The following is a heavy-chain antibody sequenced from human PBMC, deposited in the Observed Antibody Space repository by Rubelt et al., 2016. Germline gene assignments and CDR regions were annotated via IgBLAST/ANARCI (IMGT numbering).Heavy chain of an antibody. CDR1: GDTSLHF. CDR3: ASRSSDGAYVDN. V-gene: IGHV4-59*08. D-gene: IGHD4/OR15-4a*01. Sequence: QVQLQESGSGLVKPSETLSLTCAVSGDTSLHFWSWVRQPPGKELEWIGSISNGGRTNYSPSLKSRVTISSDTSKTQISLKLTPVPATDTAVYYCASRSSDGAYVDNWGQGTLVTVSS. J-gene: IGHJ4*02. CDR2: ISNGGRT.